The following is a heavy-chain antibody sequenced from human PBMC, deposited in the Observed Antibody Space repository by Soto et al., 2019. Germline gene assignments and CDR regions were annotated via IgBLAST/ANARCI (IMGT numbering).Heavy chain of an antibody. Sequence: GGSLRLSCAASGFTFSSYAMSWVRQAPGKGLEWVSAISGSGGSTYYADSVKGRFTISRDNSKNTLYLQMNSLRAEDTAVYYCAKDLGYCNSTSCLYFDYWGQGTLVTVSS. CDR1: GFTFSSYA. CDR3: AKDLGYCNSTSCLYFDY. V-gene: IGHV3-23*01. J-gene: IGHJ4*02. CDR2: ISGSGGST. D-gene: IGHD2-2*01.